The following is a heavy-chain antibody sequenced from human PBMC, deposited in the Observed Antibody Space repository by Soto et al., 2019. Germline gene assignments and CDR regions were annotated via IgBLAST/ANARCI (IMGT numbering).Heavy chain of an antibody. Sequence: GGSLRLSCAASGFTFSSYAMHWVRQAPGKGLEWVAVISYDGSNKYYADSVKGRFTISRDNARNTLYLQVNSLRAEDTAVYYCARVAGRCISTACELYGMDVWGQGTTVTVSS. V-gene: IGHV3-30-3*01. CDR1: GFTFSSYA. D-gene: IGHD2-2*01. CDR3: ARVAGRCISTACELYGMDV. J-gene: IGHJ6*02. CDR2: ISYDGSNK.